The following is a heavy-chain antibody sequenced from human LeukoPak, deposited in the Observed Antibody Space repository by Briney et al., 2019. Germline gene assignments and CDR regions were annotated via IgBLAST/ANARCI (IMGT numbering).Heavy chain of an antibody. V-gene: IGHV4-34*01. D-gene: IGHD6-19*01. CDR1: GGSFSGYY. CDR2: INHSGST. Sequence: PSETLSLTCAVYGGSFSGYYWSWIRQPPGKGLEWIGEINHSGSTNYNPSLKSRVTISVDTSKNQFSLKLSSVTAADTAVYYCARSSGWYGIRNAFDIWGQGTMVTVSS. J-gene: IGHJ3*02. CDR3: ARSSGWYGIRNAFDI.